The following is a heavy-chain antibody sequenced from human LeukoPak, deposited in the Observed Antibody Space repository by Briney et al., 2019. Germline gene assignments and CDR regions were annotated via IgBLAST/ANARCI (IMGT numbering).Heavy chain of an antibody. Sequence: TETLSLTCAVYGGSFSGYYWSWIRQPPGKGLEWIGEINHSGSTNYNPSLKSRVTISVDTSKNQFSLKLSSVTAADTAVYYCARVGGDYWGQGTLVTVSS. D-gene: IGHD1-26*01. CDR1: GGSFSGYY. J-gene: IGHJ4*02. CDR3: ARVGGDY. CDR2: INHSGST. V-gene: IGHV4-34*01.